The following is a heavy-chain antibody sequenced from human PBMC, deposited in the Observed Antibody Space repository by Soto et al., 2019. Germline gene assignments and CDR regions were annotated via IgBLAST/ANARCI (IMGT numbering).Heavy chain of an antibody. Sequence: EASVKVSCKASGFTFTSSAVQWVRQARGQRLEWIGWIVVGSGNTNYAQKFQERVTITRDMSTSTAYMELSSLRSEDTAVYYCAAGPDRDYYYYGMDVWGQGTTVTVSS. V-gene: IGHV1-58*01. J-gene: IGHJ6*02. CDR1: GFTFTSSA. CDR3: AAGPDRDYYYYGMDV. CDR2: IVVGSGNT.